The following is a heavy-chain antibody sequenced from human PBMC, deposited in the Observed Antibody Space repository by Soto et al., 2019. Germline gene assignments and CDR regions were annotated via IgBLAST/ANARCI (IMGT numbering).Heavy chain of an antibody. J-gene: IGHJ6*02. D-gene: IGHD3-16*01. Sequence: QVQLVQSGAEVKKPGSSVKVSCKASGGTFSSYAISWVRQAPGQGLEWMGGVIPIFGTADYAQKFQGRVTITADDFTSTAYMELSSLRSEDTAVYYCARHLGGNHYYYGMDVWGQGTTVTVSS. V-gene: IGHV1-69*12. CDR2: VIPIFGTA. CDR1: GGTFSSYA. CDR3: ARHLGGNHYYYGMDV.